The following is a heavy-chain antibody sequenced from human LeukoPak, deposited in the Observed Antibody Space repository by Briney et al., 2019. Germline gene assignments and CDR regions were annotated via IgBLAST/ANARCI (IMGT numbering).Heavy chain of an antibody. Sequence: GRSLRLSCAASGFTFSSYGMHWVRQAPGKGLEWVAVISFDGSNKYYADSVKGRFTVSRDNSKNTLYLQMNSLRAEDTAVYYCAKDHHSYYDILTGLTRSYYYYCMDVWGQGTTVTVSS. CDR1: GFTFSSYG. CDR3: AKDHHSYYDILTGLTRSYYYYCMDV. D-gene: IGHD3-9*01. CDR2: ISFDGSNK. V-gene: IGHV3-30*18. J-gene: IGHJ6*02.